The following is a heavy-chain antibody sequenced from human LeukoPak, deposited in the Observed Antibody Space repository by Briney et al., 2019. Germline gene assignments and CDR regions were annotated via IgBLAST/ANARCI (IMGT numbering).Heavy chain of an antibody. CDR3: ANFGSGNKEYYFDY. CDR2: IRYDGSNK. D-gene: IGHD3-10*01. J-gene: IGHJ4*02. V-gene: IGHV3-30*02. CDR1: GFTISSYG. Sequence: GGSLRLSCAASGFTISSYGMHWVRQAPGKGLEWVAFIRYDGSNKYYADSVKGRFTISRDNSKNTLYLQMNSLRAEDTAVYYCANFGSGNKEYYFDYWGQGTLVTVSS.